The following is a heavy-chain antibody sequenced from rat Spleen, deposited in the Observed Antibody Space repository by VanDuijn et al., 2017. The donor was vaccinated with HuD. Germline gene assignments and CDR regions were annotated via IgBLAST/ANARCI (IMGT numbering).Heavy chain of an antibody. J-gene: IGHJ3*01. CDR3: VRQDTSGYSNWFAY. CDR1: GFTFSDYY. V-gene: IGHV5-29*01. Sequence: EVQLVESDGGLVQPGRSLKLSCAASGFTFSDYYMAWVRQAPTKGLEWVSTISYDGRNTYYRDSVKGRFTISRDNATSSLYLQMDSLRSGDTATYYCVRQDTSGYSNWFAYWGQGTLVTVSS. CDR2: ISYDGRNT. D-gene: IGHD4-3*01.